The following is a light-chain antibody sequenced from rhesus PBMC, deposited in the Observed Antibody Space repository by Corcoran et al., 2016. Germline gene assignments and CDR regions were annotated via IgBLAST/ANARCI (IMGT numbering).Light chain of an antibody. J-gene: IGKJ2*01. CDR1: QGINNY. V-gene: IGKV1-66*01. Sequence: DIQVTQSPSSLSASVGDRVTITCRASQGINNYLGWYQHKPGKAPKPLIYYASSFETGVPPRLSGSGSGTDYTLTISSLQTEDIATYYCQQYNSSPHSFGQGTKVEIK. CDR3: QQYNSSPHS. CDR2: YAS.